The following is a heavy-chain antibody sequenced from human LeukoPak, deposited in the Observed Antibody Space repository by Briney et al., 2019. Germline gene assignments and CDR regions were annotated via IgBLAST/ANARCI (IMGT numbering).Heavy chain of an antibody. CDR2: ISAYNGNT. CDR1: GYTFTSYG. J-gene: IGHJ6*02. CDR3: ARDGYYYDSSGYPYYYYYYGMDV. Sequence: ASVKVSCKASGYTFTSYGISWVRQAPGQGLEWMGWISAYNGNTNYAQKLQGRVTVTTDTSTSTAYMELRSLRSDDTAVYYCARDGYYYDSSGYPYYYYYYGMDVRGQGTTVTVSS. V-gene: IGHV1-18*01. D-gene: IGHD3-22*01.